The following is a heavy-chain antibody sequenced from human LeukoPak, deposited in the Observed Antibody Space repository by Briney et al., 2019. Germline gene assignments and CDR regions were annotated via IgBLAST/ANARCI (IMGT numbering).Heavy chain of an antibody. CDR3: ARGTPHYYGSGSYYIRRFDP. J-gene: IGHJ5*02. CDR1: GGSIISGDYY. CDR2: IYYSGTT. D-gene: IGHD3-10*01. V-gene: IGHV4-30-4*01. Sequence: SETLSLTCTVSGGSIISGDYYWSWIRQPPGKGLEWIGYIYYSGTTSYNSSPQSRVTISVDTSKNQFSLKLNSVTAADTAVYYCARGTPHYYGSGSYYIRRFDPWGQGTLVTVSS.